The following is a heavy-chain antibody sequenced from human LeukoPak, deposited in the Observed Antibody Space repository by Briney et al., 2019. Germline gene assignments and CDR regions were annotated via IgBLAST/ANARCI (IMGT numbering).Heavy chain of an antibody. CDR2: IIPIFGTA. V-gene: IGHV1-69*13. J-gene: IGHJ6*02. Sequence: ASVKVSCKASGGTFSSYAISWVRQAPGQGLEWMGGIIPIFGTANYAQKFQGRVTITADESTSTAYMELSSLRSEDTAVYYCASAPRWNYYYYGMDVWGQGTTVTVSS. CDR1: GGTFSSYA. D-gene: IGHD1-1*01. CDR3: ASAPRWNYYYYGMDV.